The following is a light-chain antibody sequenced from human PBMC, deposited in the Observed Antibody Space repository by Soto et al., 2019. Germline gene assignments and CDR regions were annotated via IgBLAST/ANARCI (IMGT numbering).Light chain of an antibody. Sequence: DIQMTQSPSSLSAYVGERVTITCRTSQGITNHLAWYQQKPGQTPRHLIHDANNLQSGVPSRFSGSISGTDFTLTISSLQPEDIATYYCLIYHGGPWAFGQGTRVEVK. J-gene: IGKJ1*01. V-gene: IGKV1-27*01. CDR2: DAN. CDR3: LIYHGGPWA. CDR1: QGITNH.